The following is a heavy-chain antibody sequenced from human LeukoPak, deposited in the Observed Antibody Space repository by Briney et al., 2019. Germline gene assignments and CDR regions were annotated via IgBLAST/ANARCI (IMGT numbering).Heavy chain of an antibody. CDR3: AGITMIVVVMKDY. D-gene: IGHD3-22*01. Sequence: SETLSLTCTVSGGSISSSSYYWGWIRQPPGKGLEWIGSIYYSGSTYYNPSLKSRVTISVDTSKNQFSLKLSSVTAADTAVYYCAGITMIVVVMKDYWGQGILVTVSS. CDR2: IYYSGST. CDR1: GGSISSSSYY. J-gene: IGHJ4*02. V-gene: IGHV4-39*01.